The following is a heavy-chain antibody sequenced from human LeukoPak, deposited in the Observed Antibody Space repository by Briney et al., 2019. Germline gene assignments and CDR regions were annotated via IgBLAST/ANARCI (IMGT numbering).Heavy chain of an antibody. Sequence: GGSLRLSCAVSGFTFSDSHMTWIRQAPGKGLEWVSYISNSGSSISYADSVKGRFTVSRNNSKNTLYLQMNSLRAEDTAVYYCAKGGAVAGRDYWGQGTLVTVSS. CDR2: ISNSGSSI. V-gene: IGHV3-11*04. J-gene: IGHJ4*02. CDR3: AKGGAVAGRDY. CDR1: GFTFSDSH. D-gene: IGHD6-19*01.